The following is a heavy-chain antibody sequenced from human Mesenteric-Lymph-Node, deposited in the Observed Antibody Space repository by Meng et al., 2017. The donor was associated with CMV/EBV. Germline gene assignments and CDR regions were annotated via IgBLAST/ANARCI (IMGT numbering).Heavy chain of an antibody. D-gene: IGHD6-19*01. CDR2: ISFDGKNT. Sequence: GGSLRLSCAASGFTFSNFAMHWVRQAPGKGLEWVAVISFDGKNTYYGDSVKGRFIISRDNSRNTLFLQMNSLRAEDTAVYYCARVAVAGRPSYFDYWGQGTLVTVSS. CDR3: ARVAVAGRPSYFDY. V-gene: IGHV3-30*03. CDR1: GFTFSNFA. J-gene: IGHJ4*02.